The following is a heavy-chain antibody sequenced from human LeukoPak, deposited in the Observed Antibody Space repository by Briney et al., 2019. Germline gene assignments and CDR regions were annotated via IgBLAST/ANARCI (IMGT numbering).Heavy chain of an antibody. CDR2: DHSSGDI. CDR1: GVSITSGSYY. Sequence: PSETLSLTCSVSGVSITSGSYYWGWIRQSAGKGLEWIGRDHSSGDIYHNAAFRSRAAVSGDASKNQFSLQLNSVTAADTAVYYCARGASPKDAVFFDYWGQGALIAVSS. CDR3: ARGASPKDAVFFDY. J-gene: IGHJ4*02. D-gene: IGHD3-16*01. V-gene: IGHV4-61*02.